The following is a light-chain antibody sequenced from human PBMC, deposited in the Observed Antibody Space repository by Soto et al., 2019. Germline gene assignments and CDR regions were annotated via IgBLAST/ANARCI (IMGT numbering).Light chain of an antibody. CDR1: QSIGSR. J-gene: IGKJ1*01. Sequence: DIQMTRFPSSLSASLVDVVIITGRASQSIGSRLSWYQQKPGKAPKLLIYAASRLRSVLPSRFSGSKSAADFTLTISDLKPEHFANYYCQQAYSRVTFGQGTTVDIK. V-gene: IGKV1-39*01. CDR3: QQAYSRVT. CDR2: AAS.